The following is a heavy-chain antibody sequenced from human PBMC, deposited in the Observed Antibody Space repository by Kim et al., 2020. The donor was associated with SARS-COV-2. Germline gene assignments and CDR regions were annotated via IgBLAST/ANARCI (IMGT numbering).Heavy chain of an antibody. CDR2: ISSSGSTI. Sequence: GGSLRLSCAASGFTFSSYEMNWVRQAPGKGLEWVSYISSSGSTIYYADSVKGRFTISTDNAKNSLYLQMNSLRAEDTAVYYCAARGYSYGLYYFDYWGQGTLVTVSS. V-gene: IGHV3-48*03. CDR3: AARGYSYGLYYFDY. J-gene: IGHJ4*02. D-gene: IGHD5-18*01. CDR1: GFTFSSYE.